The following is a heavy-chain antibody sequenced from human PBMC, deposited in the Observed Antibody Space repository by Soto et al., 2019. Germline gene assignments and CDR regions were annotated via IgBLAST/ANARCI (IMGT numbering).Heavy chain of an antibody. CDR3: ARRQYWFDP. J-gene: IGHJ5*02. CDR1: GGSISSYY. V-gene: IGHV4-59*08. Sequence: SETLSLTCTVSGGSISSYYWSWIRQPPGKGLEWIGYIYYSGSTNYNPSLKSRVTISVDTSKNQFSLKLSSVTAADTAVYYCARRQYWFDPWGQGTLVTVSS. CDR2: IYYSGST.